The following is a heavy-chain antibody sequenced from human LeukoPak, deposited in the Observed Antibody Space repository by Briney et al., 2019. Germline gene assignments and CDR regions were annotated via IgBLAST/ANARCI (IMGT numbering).Heavy chain of an antibody. Sequence: ASVKVSCKASGYTFTGYYMHWVRQASGQGPEWMGWINPNSGGTNYAQKFQGRVTMTRDTSITTAYMELSRLRSDDTAVYYCARDRGSGWRTDTFDIWGQGTMVTVSS. V-gene: IGHV1-2*02. J-gene: IGHJ3*02. D-gene: IGHD6-19*01. CDR3: ARDRGSGWRTDTFDI. CDR2: INPNSGGT. CDR1: GYTFTGYY.